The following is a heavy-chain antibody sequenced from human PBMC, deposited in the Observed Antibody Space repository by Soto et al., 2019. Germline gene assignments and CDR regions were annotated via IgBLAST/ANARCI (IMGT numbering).Heavy chain of an antibody. CDR1: GYTLTELS. Sequence: ASVKVSCKVSGYTLTELSMHWVRQAPGKGLEWMGGFDPEDGETIYAQKFQGRVTMTEDTSTDTAYMELSSLRSEDTAVYYCATDLRQQQLVLQDYYYGMDVWGPGTTVTVSS. CDR3: ATDLRQQQLVLQDYYYGMDV. V-gene: IGHV1-24*01. CDR2: FDPEDGET. J-gene: IGHJ6*02. D-gene: IGHD6-13*01.